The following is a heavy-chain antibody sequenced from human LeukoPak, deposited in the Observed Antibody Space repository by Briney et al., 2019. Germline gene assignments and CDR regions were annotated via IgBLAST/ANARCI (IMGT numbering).Heavy chain of an antibody. CDR1: GGTFSSYA. J-gene: IGHJ5*02. CDR3: ARANAAVVPAAIKNNWFDP. Sequence: SVKVSCKASGGTFSSYAISWVRQAPGQGLEWMGRIIPILGIANYAQKFQGRVTITADKSTSTAYMELSSLRSEDTAVYYCARANAAVVPAAIKNNWFDPWGQGTLVTVSS. D-gene: IGHD2-2*01. CDR2: IIPILGIA. V-gene: IGHV1-69*04.